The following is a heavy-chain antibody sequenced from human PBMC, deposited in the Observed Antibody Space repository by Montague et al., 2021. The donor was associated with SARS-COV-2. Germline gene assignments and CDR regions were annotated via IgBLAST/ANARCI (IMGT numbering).Heavy chain of an antibody. J-gene: IGHJ4*02. Sequence: IYPSGNTNYNPSLKSRVTISVDTSKNQFSLKLSSVTAADTDVYYCASVYTVTYYFDYWGRGTLVNV. D-gene: IGHD4-17*01. V-gene: IGHV4-4*09. CDR3: ASVYTVTYYFDY. CDR2: IYPSGNT.